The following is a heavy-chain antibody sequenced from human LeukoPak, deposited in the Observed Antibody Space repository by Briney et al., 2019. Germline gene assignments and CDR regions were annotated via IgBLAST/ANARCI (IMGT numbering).Heavy chain of an antibody. CDR3: ARHGYGYNYYYYYYGMDV. CDR2: IYYSGST. J-gene: IGHJ6*02. D-gene: IGHD5-24*01. V-gene: IGHV4-59*08. Sequence: SETLSLTCTVSGGSISSYYWSWIRQPPRKGLEWIGYIYYSGSTNYNPSLKSRVTISVDTSKNQFSLKLSSVTAADTAVYYCARHGYGYNYYYYYYGMDVWGQGTTVTVSS. CDR1: GGSISSYY.